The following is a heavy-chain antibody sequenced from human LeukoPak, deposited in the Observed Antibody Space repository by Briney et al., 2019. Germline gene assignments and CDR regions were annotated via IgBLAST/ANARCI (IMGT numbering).Heavy chain of an antibody. V-gene: IGHV3-23*01. D-gene: IGHD3-22*01. J-gene: IGHJ3*02. CDR1: GFTFSSYA. CDR2: ISGSGGST. Sequence: GGSLRLSCAASGFTFSSYAMSWVRQPPGKGLEWVSAISGSGGSTYYADPVKGRFTISRDNSKNTLYLQMNSLRAEDTAVYYCARLEFRYYYDSSGYPHDTAFDIWGQGTMVTVSS. CDR3: ARLEFRYYYDSSGYPHDTAFDI.